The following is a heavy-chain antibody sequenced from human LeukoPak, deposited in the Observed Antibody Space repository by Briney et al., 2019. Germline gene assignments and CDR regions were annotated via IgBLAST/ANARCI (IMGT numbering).Heavy chain of an antibody. D-gene: IGHD3-9*01. CDR2: INHSGTT. Sequence: SETLSLTCAVYGGSFSGYYWSWIRQPPGKGLEWIGEINHSGTTNYNPSLKSRVTISADTSKNQFSLRLNSVTAADTAVYYCARRGDYYDVLTGYYDYFDYWGQGNLVTVSS. CDR3: ARRGDYYDVLTGYYDYFDY. CDR1: GGSFSGYY. V-gene: IGHV4-34*01. J-gene: IGHJ4*02.